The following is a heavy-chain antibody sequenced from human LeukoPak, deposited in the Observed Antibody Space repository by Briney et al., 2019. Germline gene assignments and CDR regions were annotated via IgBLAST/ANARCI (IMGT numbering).Heavy chain of an antibody. CDR2: ISSSGSTI. V-gene: IGHV3-48*03. Sequence: GGSLRLSCAASGFTFSSYEMNWVRQAPGKGLEWVSYISSSGSTIYYADSVKGRFTISRDYAKNSLYLQMNSLRAEDTAVYYCARDIYYDSSGYYYWGQGTLVTVSS. D-gene: IGHD3-22*01. CDR3: ARDIYYDSSGYYY. CDR1: GFTFSSYE. J-gene: IGHJ4*02.